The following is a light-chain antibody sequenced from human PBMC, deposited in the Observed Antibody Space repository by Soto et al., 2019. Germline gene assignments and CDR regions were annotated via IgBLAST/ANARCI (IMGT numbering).Light chain of an antibody. CDR2: GAS. CDR1: QSISNN. V-gene: IGKV3-15*01. CDR3: QQYSNWPRT. J-gene: IGKJ1*01. Sequence: EIVMTQSPATLSVSPGERATLSCRAGQSISNNLAWYQQKPGQAPRLLIYGASTRATGIPARFTGSGSGTEFTLTISSLQSEVFAVYYCQQYSNWPRTFGQGTKV.